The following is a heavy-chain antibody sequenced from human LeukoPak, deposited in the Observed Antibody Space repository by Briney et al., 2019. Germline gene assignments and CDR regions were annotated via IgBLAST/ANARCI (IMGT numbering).Heavy chain of an antibody. D-gene: IGHD6-19*01. CDR2: IIPIFGTA. J-gene: IGHJ5*02. V-gene: IGHV1-69*13. CDR1: GGTFSSYA. CDR3: ARGSSRLGQSNWFDP. Sequence: SVKVSCKASGGTFSSYAISWVRQAPGQGLEWMGGIIPIFGTANYAQKFQGRVTVTADESTSTAYIELSSLRSEDTAVYYCARGSSRLGQSNWFDPWGQGTLVTVPS.